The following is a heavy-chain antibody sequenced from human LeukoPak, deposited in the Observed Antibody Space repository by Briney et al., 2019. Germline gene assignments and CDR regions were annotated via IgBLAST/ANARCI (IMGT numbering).Heavy chain of an antibody. CDR1: GFTFSNAW. CDR3: TNREAVAGTTMAFDI. CDR2: IKSKTDGGTT. Sequence: GGSLRLSCAASGFTFSNAWMNWVRQAPGKGLEWVGRIKSKTDGGTTDYAAPVKGRFTISRDDSKNTLYLQMNSLKPEDTAVYYCTNREAVAGTTMAFDIWGQGTMVTVSS. V-gene: IGHV3-15*07. D-gene: IGHD6-19*01. J-gene: IGHJ3*02.